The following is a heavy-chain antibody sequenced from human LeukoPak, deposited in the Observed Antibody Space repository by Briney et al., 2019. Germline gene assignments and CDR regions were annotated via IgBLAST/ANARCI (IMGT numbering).Heavy chain of an antibody. CDR1: GYTFTGYY. Sequence: ASVKVSCKASGYTFTGYYMHWVRQAPGQGLEWMGWISAYNGNTNYAQKLQGRVTMTTDTSTSTAYMELRSLRSDDTAVYYCARDIQPDTYYDFWSGYYRFQHWGQGTLVTVSS. D-gene: IGHD3-3*01. V-gene: IGHV1-18*04. CDR2: ISAYNGNT. J-gene: IGHJ1*01. CDR3: ARDIQPDTYYDFWSGYYRFQH.